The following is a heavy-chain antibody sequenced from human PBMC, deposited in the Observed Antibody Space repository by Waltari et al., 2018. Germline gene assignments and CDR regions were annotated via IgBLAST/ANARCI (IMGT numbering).Heavy chain of an antibody. V-gene: IGHV3-73*01. D-gene: IGHD3-9*01. J-gene: IGHJ4*02. CDR3: FIQVGESRYFQ. CDR1: GFSISGSG. Sequence: EEQLVESGGGLVQPGGSLKLSCTASGFSISGSGLHWVRQPSGKGLEWVGRIRSKSKNYATAYAASVYGRFTISRDEAQNTAFLQMNSLKIEDTVVYYCFIQVGESRYFQWGQGTLVTVSS. CDR2: IRSKSKNYAT.